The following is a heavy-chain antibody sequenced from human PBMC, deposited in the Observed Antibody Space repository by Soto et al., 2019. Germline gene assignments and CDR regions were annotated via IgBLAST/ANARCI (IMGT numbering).Heavy chain of an antibody. CDR3: AREGVNIVSTIWEGGWFDP. Sequence: GASVKVSCKASGGTFSSYTISWVRQAPGQGLEWMGRIIPILGIANYAQKFQGRVTITADKSTSTAYMELSSLRSEDTAVYYCAREGVNIVSTIWEGGWFDPWGQGTLVTVSS. J-gene: IGHJ5*02. D-gene: IGHD5-12*01. CDR1: GGTFSSYT. V-gene: IGHV1-69*04. CDR2: IIPILGIA.